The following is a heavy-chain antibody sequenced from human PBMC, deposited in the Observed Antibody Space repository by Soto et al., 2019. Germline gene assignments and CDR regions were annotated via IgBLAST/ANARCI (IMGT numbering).Heavy chain of an antibody. J-gene: IGHJ4*02. V-gene: IGHV3-15*01. CDR3: TTGLSNGYYNYDY. D-gene: IGHD3-22*01. CDR2: IKGETDGGTT. CDR1: GFTFSNVW. Sequence: PGGSLRLSCAASGFTFSNVWMSWVRQAPGKGLEWVGRIKGETDGGTTDYAAAVKGRITISRDHSKDTLYLQMNRLKSEDIAVYYCTTGLSNGYYNYDYWGQGTPVTVSS.